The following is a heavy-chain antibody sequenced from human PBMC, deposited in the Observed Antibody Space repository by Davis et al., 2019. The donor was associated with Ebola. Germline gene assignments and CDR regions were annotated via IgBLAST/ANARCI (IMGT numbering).Heavy chain of an antibody. J-gene: IGHJ4*02. CDR1: GGSFSGYY. CDR3: ARGLAALDY. CDR2: IYYSGST. Sequence: MPGGSLRLSCAVYGGSFSGYYWSWIRQPPGKGLEWIGYIYYSGSTNYNPSLKSRVTISVDTSKNQFSLKLSSVTAADTAVYYCARGLAALDYWGQGTLVTVSS. V-gene: IGHV4-59*01.